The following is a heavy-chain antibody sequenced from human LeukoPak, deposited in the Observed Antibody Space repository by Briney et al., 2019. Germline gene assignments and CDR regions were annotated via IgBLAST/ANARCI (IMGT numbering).Heavy chain of an antibody. CDR3: ARDSASIAAAVYWYFDL. CDR2: IWYDGSNE. J-gene: IGHJ2*01. D-gene: IGHD6-13*01. Sequence: GGSLRLSCAASGFTFNTYAMNWARQAPGKGLEWVAVIWYDGSNEYYADSVKGRFTISRDNSKNTLYLQMNSLRAEDSAVYFCARDSASIAAAVYWYFDLWGRGTLVTVSS. V-gene: IGHV3-33*01. CDR1: GFTFNTYA.